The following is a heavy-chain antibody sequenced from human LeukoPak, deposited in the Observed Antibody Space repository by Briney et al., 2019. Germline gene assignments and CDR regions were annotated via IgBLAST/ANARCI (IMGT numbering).Heavy chain of an antibody. CDR1: GGSISSSGYY. J-gene: IGHJ4*02. CDR2: IYYSGST. D-gene: IGHD1-26*01. Sequence: PSETLSLTCTVSGGSISSSGYYWGWIRQPPGKGLEWIGSIYYSGSTYYNPSLKSRVTISVDTSKNQFSLKLSSATAADTAVYYCARQYIMGATSNFDYWGQGTLVTVSS. CDR3: ARQYIMGATSNFDY. V-gene: IGHV4-39*07.